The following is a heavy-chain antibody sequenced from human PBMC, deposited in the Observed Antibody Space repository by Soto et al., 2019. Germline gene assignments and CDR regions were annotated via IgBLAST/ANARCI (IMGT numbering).Heavy chain of an antibody. D-gene: IGHD3-16*02. CDR2: IHSSGGT. J-gene: IGHJ6*02. CDR3: ARDYRSPSGGMDV. CDR1: GASIKSRNYF. V-gene: IGHV4-39*02. Sequence: QLQLQETGPGLVKPSETLSLTCTVSGASIKSRNYFWGWIRQPPGKGLEFVGSIHSSGGTYYNPSLKSRVTVSVDLSNSHFSLSLKSLTATDTAVYYCARDYRSPSGGMDVWGQGTTVTVSS.